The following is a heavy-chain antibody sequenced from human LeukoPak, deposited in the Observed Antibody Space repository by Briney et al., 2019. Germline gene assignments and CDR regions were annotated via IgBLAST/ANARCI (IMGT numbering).Heavy chain of an antibody. CDR2: IYYSGST. CDR1: GGSISSSSYY. Sequence: KPSETLSLTCTVSGGSISSSSYYWGWIRQPPGKGLEWIGSIYYSGSTYYNPSLKSRVTISVDTSKNQFSLKLSSVTAADTAVYYCARPSVAYYYMDVWGKGTTVTVSS. J-gene: IGHJ6*03. D-gene: IGHD2-15*01. CDR3: ARPSVAYYYMDV. V-gene: IGHV4-39*07.